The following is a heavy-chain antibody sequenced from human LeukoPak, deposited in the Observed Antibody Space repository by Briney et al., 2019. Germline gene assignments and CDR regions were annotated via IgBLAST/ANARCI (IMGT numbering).Heavy chain of an antibody. Sequence: PGGSLRLSCAASGFTFSSYAMSWVRQAPGKGLEWVSAISGSGGSTYYADSVEGRFTISRDNSKNTLYLQMNSLRAEDTAVYYCAKDGYYYDSSGYYYFDYWGQGTLVTVSS. D-gene: IGHD3-22*01. V-gene: IGHV3-23*01. J-gene: IGHJ4*02. CDR3: AKDGYYYDSSGYYYFDY. CDR1: GFTFSSYA. CDR2: ISGSGGST.